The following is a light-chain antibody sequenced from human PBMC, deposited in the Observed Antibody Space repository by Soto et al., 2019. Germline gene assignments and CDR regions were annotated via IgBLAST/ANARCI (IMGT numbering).Light chain of an antibody. V-gene: IGKV1-5*01. CDR1: QSISSC. CDR3: QQHSYSPRT. CDR2: DAS. J-gene: IGKJ4*01. Sequence: DIQMTQSPSTLSASVGDRVTITCRASQSISSCFAWYKQKPGKAPKLLIYDASSLESGVPSRFSGSGSGTDFTLTISRLEPEDSAVYYCQQHSYSPRTFGGGTKVDI.